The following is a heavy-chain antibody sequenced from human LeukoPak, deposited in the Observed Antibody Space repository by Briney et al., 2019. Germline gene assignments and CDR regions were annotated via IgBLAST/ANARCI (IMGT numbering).Heavy chain of an antibody. V-gene: IGHV4-59*01. CDR2: IYYSGST. Sequence: PSETLSLTCTVSGGSISSYYWSWIRQPPGKGLEGIGYIYYSGSTNYNPSLKSRVTISVDTSKNQFSLKLSSVTAADTAVYYCARVGDYYYYGMDVWGQGTTVTVSS. CDR1: GGSISSYY. CDR3: ARVGDYYYYGMDV. J-gene: IGHJ6*02.